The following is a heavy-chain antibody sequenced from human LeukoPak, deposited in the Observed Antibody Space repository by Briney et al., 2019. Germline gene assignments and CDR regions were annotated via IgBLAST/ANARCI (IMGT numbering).Heavy chain of an antibody. V-gene: IGHV5-10-1*01. CDR1: GYSFSSYW. D-gene: IGHD6-25*01. CDR2: IDPGDSFT. J-gene: IGHJ4*02. CDR3: ARHDGSGAQIAY. Sequence: GESLRISCKGSGYSFSSYWISWVRQMPGKGLEWMGRIDPGDSFTKYRPSLEGRVTISADKSLSTVYLQWSSLKASDTAMYYCARHDGSGAQIAYWGQGTLVTVSS.